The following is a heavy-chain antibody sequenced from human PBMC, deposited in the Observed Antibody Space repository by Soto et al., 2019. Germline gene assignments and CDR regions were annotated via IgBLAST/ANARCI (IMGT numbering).Heavy chain of an antibody. CDR2: ISPQGGST. J-gene: IGHJ4*02. D-gene: IGHD2-21*01. Sequence: PGWSLRLSCSSSVFAFSSYAMQWVRQTPGKGLEYVSAISPQGGSTYYADSVKGRFTISRDDSKNTVYLQMSSLRPDDTAVYYCVNMMIARGAFDFWGQGTLVTVSS. CDR3: VNMMIARGAFDF. CDR1: VFAFSSYA. V-gene: IGHV3-64D*06.